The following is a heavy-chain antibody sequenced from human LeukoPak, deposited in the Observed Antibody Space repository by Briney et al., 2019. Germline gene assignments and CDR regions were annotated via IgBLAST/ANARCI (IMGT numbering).Heavy chain of an antibody. J-gene: IGHJ5*02. Sequence: ASVKVSCKASGGTFSSYAISWVRQAPGKGLEWMGGFDPEDGETIYAQKFQGRVTMTEDTSTDTAYMELSSLRSEDTAVYYCATADPAYCGGDCYAWFDPWGQGTLVTVSS. CDR2: FDPEDGET. D-gene: IGHD2-21*01. CDR1: GGTFSSYA. CDR3: ATADPAYCGGDCYAWFDP. V-gene: IGHV1-24*01.